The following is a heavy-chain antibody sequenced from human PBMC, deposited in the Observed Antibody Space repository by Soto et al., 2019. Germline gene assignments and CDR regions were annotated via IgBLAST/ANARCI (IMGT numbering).Heavy chain of an antibody. CDR3: ASSFTVPSAIDY. V-gene: IGHV1-3*01. CDR1: GYTFTSYA. Sequence: GASVKVSCKASGYTFTSYAISWVRQAPGQGLEWMGWINAGNGNTNYSQKFQGRVTITRDTSASTAYMELSSLRSEDTAVYYCASSFTVPSAIDYWGQGTLVTVSS. CDR2: INAGNGNT. D-gene: IGHD2-2*02. J-gene: IGHJ4*02.